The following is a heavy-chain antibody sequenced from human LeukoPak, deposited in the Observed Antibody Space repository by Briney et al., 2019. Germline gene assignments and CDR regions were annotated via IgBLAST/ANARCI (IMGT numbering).Heavy chain of an antibody. V-gene: IGHV4-59*12. CDR2: IYYSGST. CDR3: ARDFGSGWELDY. D-gene: IGHD6-19*01. Sequence: HSETLSLTCTVSGGSISSYHWNWIRQSPGKGLEWIGYIYYSGSTNYNPSLKSRLTISVDTSKNQFSLQLNSVTPEDTAVYYCARDFGSGWELDYWGQGTLVTVSS. CDR1: GGSISSYH. J-gene: IGHJ4*02.